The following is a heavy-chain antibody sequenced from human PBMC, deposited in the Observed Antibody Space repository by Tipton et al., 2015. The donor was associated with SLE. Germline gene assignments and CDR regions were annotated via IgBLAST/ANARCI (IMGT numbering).Heavy chain of an antibody. J-gene: IGHJ6*02. CDR1: GGSVSGYF. V-gene: IGHV4-34*01. D-gene: IGHD6-13*01. CDR3: ARDPGRGYSRTWEIPFYGVDV. CDR2: INHGGGT. Sequence: TLSLTCAVHGGSVSGYFWSWIRQSPGKGLEWLGEINHGGGTNYNPSLKSRVTIFIDTSKNHFSLNLNSVTAADTAVYYCARDPGRGYSRTWEIPFYGVDVWGQGTTVTVSS.